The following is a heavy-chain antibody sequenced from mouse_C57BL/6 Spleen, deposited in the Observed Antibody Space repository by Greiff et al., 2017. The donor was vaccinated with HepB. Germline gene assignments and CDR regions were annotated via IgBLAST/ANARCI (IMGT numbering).Heavy chain of an antibody. V-gene: IGHV1-15*01. CDR2: IDPETGGT. Sequence: VQLQQSGAELVRPGASVTLSCKASGYSFTDYEMHWVKQTPVHGLEWIGAIDPETGGTAYNQKFKGKAILTADKSSSTAYMELRSLTSEDSAVYYCTLYYGSSYAFAYWGQGTLVTVSA. J-gene: IGHJ3*01. CDR3: TLYYGSSYAFAY. D-gene: IGHD1-1*01. CDR1: GYSFTDYE.